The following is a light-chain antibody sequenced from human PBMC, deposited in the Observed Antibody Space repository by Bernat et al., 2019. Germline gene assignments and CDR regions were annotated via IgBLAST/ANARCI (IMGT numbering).Light chain of an antibody. V-gene: IGKV1-5*03. Sequence: DIQMTQSPSSLSASVGDRVTITCRASQSISAYLNWYQQKPGQAPKLLIYKASTLESGVPSRFSGSGSGTEFTLTISSLQPEDFGTYYCQQYNGYSRTFGQGTKLEIK. CDR1: QSISAY. CDR2: KAS. J-gene: IGKJ2*01. CDR3: QQYNGYSRT.